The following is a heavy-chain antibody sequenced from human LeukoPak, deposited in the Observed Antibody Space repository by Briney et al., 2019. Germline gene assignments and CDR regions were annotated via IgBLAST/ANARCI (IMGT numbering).Heavy chain of an antibody. Sequence: GGSLRLSCAASGFTFSNYAMNWVRHAPGTGLEWVSGISGSGGSTYYADSVKGRFTTSRDNSKSALYLQMNSLRAEDTAVYYCAKVYTYSYGSGNYYGHYYGMDVWGQGTTVTVSS. CDR2: ISGSGGST. D-gene: IGHD3-10*01. CDR1: GFTFSNYA. V-gene: IGHV3-23*01. J-gene: IGHJ6*02. CDR3: AKVYTYSYGSGNYYGHYYGMDV.